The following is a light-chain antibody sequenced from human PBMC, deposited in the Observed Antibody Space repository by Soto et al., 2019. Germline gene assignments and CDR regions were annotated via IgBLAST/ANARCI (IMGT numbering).Light chain of an antibody. CDR3: QVWDSSTVV. J-gene: IGLJ2*01. CDR1: NLGSKN. Sequence: SYELTQPLSVSVALGQTARITWGGNNLGSKNVHWYQQKPGQAPVLVIYSDTNRPSGIPERFSGSNSGNTATLTISRAQVGDEADYYCQVWDSSTVVFGGGTKLTVL. CDR2: SDT. V-gene: IGLV3-9*01.